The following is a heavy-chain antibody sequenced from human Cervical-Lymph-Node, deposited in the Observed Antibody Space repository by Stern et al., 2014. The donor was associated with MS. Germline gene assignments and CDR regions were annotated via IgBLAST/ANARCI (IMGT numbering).Heavy chain of an antibody. J-gene: IGHJ4*02. D-gene: IGHD1-26*01. V-gene: IGHV1-18*01. CDR3: ARRSGSYSFDY. CDR1: GYTFTNYG. CDR2: ISTYNGRT. Sequence: VQLVQSGAEVKKPGASGKVSCKPTGYTFTNYGISWVRQAPGQGLEWMGWISTYNGRTNYAQKLQGRLTMTRDTSTSTAYMDLRSLTSDDTAVYYCARRSGSYSFDYWGQGTLVTVSS.